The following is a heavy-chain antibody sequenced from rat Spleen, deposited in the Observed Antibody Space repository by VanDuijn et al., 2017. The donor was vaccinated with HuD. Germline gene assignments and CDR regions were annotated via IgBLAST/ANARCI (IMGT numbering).Heavy chain of an antibody. CDR1: GFTFNNYW. Sequence: EVQLVESGGGLVQPGRSLNLSCVASGFTFNNYWLTWIRQAPGKGLEWVASITNTGDITYYPDSVKGRFTISRDNAKSTLYLQINSLRSEDTATYYCTRVGDSRGFAYWGQGTLVTVSS. J-gene: IGHJ3*01. CDR3: TRVGDSRGFAY. CDR2: ITNTGDIT. D-gene: IGHD1-1*01. V-gene: IGHV5-31*01.